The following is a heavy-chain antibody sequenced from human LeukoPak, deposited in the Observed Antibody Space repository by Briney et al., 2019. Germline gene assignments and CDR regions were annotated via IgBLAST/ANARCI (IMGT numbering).Heavy chain of an antibody. CDR1: GYSISSGYY. V-gene: IGHV4-38-2*02. J-gene: IGHJ6*03. D-gene: IGHD4-17*01. Sequence: PSETLSLTCTVSGYSISSGYYWGWIRQPPGKGLEWIGSIYHSGSTYYNPSLKSRVTISVDTSKNQFSLKLSSVTAADTAVYYCARGTRGDYVYHRGNFRRMVYYYYMDVWGKGTTVTVSS. CDR2: IYHSGST. CDR3: ARGTRGDYVYHRGNFRRMVYYYYMDV.